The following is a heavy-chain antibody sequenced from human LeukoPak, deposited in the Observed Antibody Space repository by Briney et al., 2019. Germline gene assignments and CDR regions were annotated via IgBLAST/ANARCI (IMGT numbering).Heavy chain of an antibody. J-gene: IGHJ4*02. V-gene: IGHV3-15*01. CDR2: IKSKINGETT. CDR3: ARDRTDYFDY. CDR1: RFIFSNAW. Sequence: GGSLRLSCAASRFIFSNAWMNWVRQAPGKGLEWVGRIKSKINGETTDYAAPVKGRFTISRDDSNKMVYLQMNSLRAEDTAVYYCARDRTDYFDYWGQGTLVTVSS.